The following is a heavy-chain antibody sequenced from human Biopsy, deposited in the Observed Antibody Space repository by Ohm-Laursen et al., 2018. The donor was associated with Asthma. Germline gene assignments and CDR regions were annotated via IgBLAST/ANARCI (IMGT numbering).Heavy chain of an antibody. CDR3: AKRRGYSGHDNDY. J-gene: IGHJ4*02. D-gene: IGHD5-12*01. CDR1: GFMFRSFG. CDR2: ISYDGNHK. V-gene: IGHV3-30*18. Sequence: SLRLSCAAPGFMFRSFGLHWVPQAPGKGLKWVAVISYDGNHKFYEDSVKGRFTISRDNSKNTLYLQMNSLRTEDTAVYYCAKRRGYSGHDNDYWGQGTLVIVSS.